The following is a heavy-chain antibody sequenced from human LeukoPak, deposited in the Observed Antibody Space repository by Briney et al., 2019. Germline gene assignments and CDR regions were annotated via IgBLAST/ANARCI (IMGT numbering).Heavy chain of an antibody. J-gene: IGHJ4*02. V-gene: IGHV3-11*04. CDR2: ISHSSSTI. D-gene: IGHD3-16*01. CDR1: GFIFRDYY. CDR3: ARDYVWGSSSDY. Sequence: GGSLRLSCAASGFIFRDYYMSGICQAPGKGLEWVSYISHSSSTIHYADSVRGRFTISRDNAKSSLYLQMNSLRVEHTAVYFCARDYVWGSSSDYWGQGSMATVSS.